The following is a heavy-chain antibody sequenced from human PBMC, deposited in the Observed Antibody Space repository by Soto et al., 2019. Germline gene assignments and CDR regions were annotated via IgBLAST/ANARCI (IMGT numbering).Heavy chain of an antibody. CDR3: ARHHYDFWSGYYYYYMDV. CDR1: GGSICSSSYY. CDR2: IYYSGST. Sequence: SETLSLTCTVSGGSICSSSYYWGWIRQPPWKGLEWIGSIYYSGSTYYNPSLKSRVTISVDTSKNQFSLKLSSVTAADTAVYYCARHHYDFWSGYYYYYMDVWGKGTTVTVSS. V-gene: IGHV4-39*01. J-gene: IGHJ6*03. D-gene: IGHD3-3*01.